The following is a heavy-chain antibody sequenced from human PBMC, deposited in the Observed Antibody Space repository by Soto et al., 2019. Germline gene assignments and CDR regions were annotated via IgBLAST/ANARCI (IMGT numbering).Heavy chain of an antibody. D-gene: IGHD3-9*01. V-gene: IGHV3-23*01. CDR2: ISGTGRVT. J-gene: IGHJ1*01. Sequence: PGESLKISCAVSGFTFSSYAMSWVRQAPGKGLEWVSGISGTGRVTNYAESVKGRFTISRDNPKNTLSLEMKSLRAEDTAVYYCAKDVHYDIVTGIEYFHHWGQGTLVTVSS. CDR1: GFTFSSYA. CDR3: AKDVHYDIVTGIEYFHH.